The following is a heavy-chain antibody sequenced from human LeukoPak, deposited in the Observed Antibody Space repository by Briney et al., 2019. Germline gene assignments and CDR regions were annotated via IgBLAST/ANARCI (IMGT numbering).Heavy chain of an antibody. CDR1: GFTFSSYA. Sequence: GGSLRLSCAVSGFTFSSYAMHWVRQAPGKGLEWVAVISFDGSNKYYADSVKGRFTISRDNSKNTLYLQVNSLRAEDTAVYYCARDIRYSSSWRFDYWGQGTLVTVSS. D-gene: IGHD6-13*01. CDR2: ISFDGSNK. V-gene: IGHV3-30-3*01. CDR3: ARDIRYSSSWRFDY. J-gene: IGHJ4*02.